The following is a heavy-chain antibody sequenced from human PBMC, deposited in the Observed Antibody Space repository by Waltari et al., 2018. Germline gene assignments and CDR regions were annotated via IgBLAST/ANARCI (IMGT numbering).Heavy chain of an antibody. D-gene: IGHD3-22*01. Sequence: QVQLQESGPGLVKPSETLSVTCTVSGGSISSYYWSWIRQPPGKGLEWIGYIYYSGRTNSNPSRKSRVTISVDRSKNQFSLKLSSVTAADTAVYYCASQGSYYYDSSGYHNPHYWYFDFWGRGTLVTVSS. CDR2: IYYSGRT. V-gene: IGHV4-59*01. CDR1: GGSISSYY. CDR3: ASQGSYYYDSSGYHNPHYWYFDF. J-gene: IGHJ2*01.